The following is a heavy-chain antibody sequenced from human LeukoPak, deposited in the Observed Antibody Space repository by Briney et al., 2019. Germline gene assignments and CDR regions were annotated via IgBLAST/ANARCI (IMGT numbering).Heavy chain of an antibody. J-gene: IGHJ4*02. Sequence: SVKVSCKASVGTFSSYAISWVRHAPGQGLEWMGRIIPILGTANYAQKFQGTVTTTAEESTSTPYMELSSLRSEETAVYYCARAFSGATLFDYWGQGTLVTVSS. D-gene: IGHD3-10*01. CDR1: VGTFSSYA. CDR2: IIPILGTA. CDR3: ARAFSGATLFDY. V-gene: IGHV1-69*13.